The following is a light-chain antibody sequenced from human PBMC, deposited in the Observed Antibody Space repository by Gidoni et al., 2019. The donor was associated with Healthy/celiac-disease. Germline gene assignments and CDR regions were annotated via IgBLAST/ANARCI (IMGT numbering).Light chain of an antibody. CDR2: CNS. J-gene: IGLJ2*01. V-gene: IGLV1-40*01. CDR3: QSYDSSLSVV. Sequence: QSVLPQPPSVSGAPGQRVTISCTGGSSNIGAGYDVHWYQQLPGTAPKLLIYCNSNRPSGVPDRFSGSKSGTSSSLAITGLQAEDEADYYCQSYDSSLSVVFGGGTKLTXL. CDR1: SSNIGAGYD.